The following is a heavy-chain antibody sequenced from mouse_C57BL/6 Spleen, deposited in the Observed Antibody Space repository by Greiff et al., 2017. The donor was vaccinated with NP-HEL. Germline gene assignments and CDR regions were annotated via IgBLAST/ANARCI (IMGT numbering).Heavy chain of an antibody. Sequence: QVQLQQPGAELVRPGSSVKLSCKASGYTFTSYWMHWVKQRPIQGLEWIGNIDPSDSETHYNQKFKDKATLTVDKSSSTAYMQLSSLTSEDSAVYYCASGPHYYGSLYAMDYWGQGTSVTVSS. D-gene: IGHD1-1*01. V-gene: IGHV1-52*01. CDR1: GYTFTSYW. CDR3: ASGPHYYGSLYAMDY. CDR2: IDPSDSET. J-gene: IGHJ4*01.